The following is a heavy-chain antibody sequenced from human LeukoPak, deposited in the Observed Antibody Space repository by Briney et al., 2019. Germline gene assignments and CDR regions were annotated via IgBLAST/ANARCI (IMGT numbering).Heavy chain of an antibody. CDR1: GFTFTDYY. CDR2: IDPNSGGT. CDR3: ARGGLVVVIATEWYFDY. Sequence: ASVKVSCKASGFTFTDYYIHWVRQAPGQGLEWMGWIDPNSGGTNYAQMFRDRVTLTRDTSISTAYMELSSLRSDDTAMYCCARGGLVVVIATEWYFDYWGQGTVGTVSS. V-gene: IGHV1-2*02. D-gene: IGHD3-22*01. J-gene: IGHJ4*02.